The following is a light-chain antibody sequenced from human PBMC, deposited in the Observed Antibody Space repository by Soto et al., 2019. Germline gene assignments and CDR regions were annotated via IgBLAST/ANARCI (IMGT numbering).Light chain of an antibody. V-gene: IGLV2-14*01. CDR1: SSDVGGYNY. Sequence: QSVLTQPASVSASPGQSITISCTGTSSDVGGYNYVSWYQQHPGKAPKLMIYEVSNRPSGLSNRFSASKSGNTASLTISGLQAEDEADYYCSSYTTTNTYVFGTGTKVTVL. J-gene: IGLJ1*01. CDR2: EVS. CDR3: SSYTTTNTYV.